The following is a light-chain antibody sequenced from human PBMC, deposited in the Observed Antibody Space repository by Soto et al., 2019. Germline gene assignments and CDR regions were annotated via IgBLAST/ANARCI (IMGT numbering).Light chain of an antibody. CDR1: RSNIGSNS. Sequence: QSVLTQPPSVSGIPGQRVIIPCSGSRSNIGSNSVNWYQQLPGTAPKLLIYINDQRPSGVPDRFSGSTSGTSVSLAISGLQSEDEADYYCASWDDRLKGYVFGTGTKVTVL. V-gene: IGLV1-44*01. CDR3: ASWDDRLKGYV. CDR2: IND. J-gene: IGLJ1*01.